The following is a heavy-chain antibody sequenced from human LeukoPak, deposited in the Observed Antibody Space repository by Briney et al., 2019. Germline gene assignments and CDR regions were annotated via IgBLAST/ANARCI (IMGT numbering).Heavy chain of an antibody. Sequence: GGSLRLSCAASGFTFSSYWMHWVRQAPGKGLVWVSYISGDGTRTTYADSVKGRFTISRDNAKNTLDLQMNSLRAEDTAVYYCARGGRGTAIDYWAQGTLVTVSS. CDR3: ARGGRGTAIDY. J-gene: IGHJ4*02. CDR2: ISGDGTRT. CDR1: GFTFSSYW. D-gene: IGHD1-7*01. V-gene: IGHV3-74*01.